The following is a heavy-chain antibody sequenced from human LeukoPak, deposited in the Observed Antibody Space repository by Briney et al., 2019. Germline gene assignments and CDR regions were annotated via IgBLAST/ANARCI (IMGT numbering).Heavy chain of an antibody. CDR1: GYTFTSYY. CDR2: INLSGGST. CDR3: ARDGRDGYNFDY. D-gene: IGHD5-24*01. Sequence: ASVKVSCKASGYTFTSYYMHWVRQAPGQGLEWMGIINLSGGSTSYAQKCQARVTMTSDTSTSTVYMKLSSLRSEDTAVYYCARDGRDGYNFDYWGQGTLVTVSS. V-gene: IGHV1-46*01. J-gene: IGHJ4*02.